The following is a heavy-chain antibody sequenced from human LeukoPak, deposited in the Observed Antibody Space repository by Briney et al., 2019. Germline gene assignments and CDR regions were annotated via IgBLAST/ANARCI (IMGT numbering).Heavy chain of an antibody. CDR1: GGSISSGDYY. V-gene: IGHV4-30-4*01. D-gene: IGHD1-26*01. Sequence: PSQTLSLTCTVSGGSISSGDYYWSWIRQPPGKGLEWIGYIYYSGSTYYNPSLKSRVTISVDTSKNQFSLKLSSVTAADTAVYYCAREGIVGAIPLDYWGQGTLVTVSS. J-gene: IGHJ4*02. CDR2: IYYSGST. CDR3: AREGIVGAIPLDY.